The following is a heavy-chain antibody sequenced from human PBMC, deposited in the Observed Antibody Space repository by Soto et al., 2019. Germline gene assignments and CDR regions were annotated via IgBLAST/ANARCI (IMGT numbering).Heavy chain of an antibody. J-gene: IGHJ4*02. V-gene: IGHV1-3*01. CDR1: GYTFTTYA. D-gene: IGHD2-2*01. CDR2: INGGNGDT. Sequence: QVQLVQSGAEVMEPGASVKVSCKASGYTFTTYAMHWVRQAPGQRLEWMGWINGGNGDTKSSQKFQGRVAITRDTSASTAYMELSSLRSEDTAVYYCARGPNSLLGYCTTSSCYLDYWGQGTRVTVS. CDR3: ARGPNSLLGYCTTSSCYLDY.